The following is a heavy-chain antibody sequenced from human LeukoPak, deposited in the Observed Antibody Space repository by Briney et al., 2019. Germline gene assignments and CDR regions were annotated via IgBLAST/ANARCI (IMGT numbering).Heavy chain of an antibody. D-gene: IGHD6-13*01. CDR2: INHSGST. CDR3: ARIDSSSTTGWFDP. J-gene: IGHJ5*02. CDR1: GGSISSSSYY. V-gene: IGHV4-39*07. Sequence: SETLSLTCTVSGGSISSSSYYWGWIRQPPGKGLEWIGEINHSGSTNYNPSLKSRVTISVDTSKNQFSLKLSSVTAADTAVYYCARIDSSSTTGWFDPWGQGTLVTVSS.